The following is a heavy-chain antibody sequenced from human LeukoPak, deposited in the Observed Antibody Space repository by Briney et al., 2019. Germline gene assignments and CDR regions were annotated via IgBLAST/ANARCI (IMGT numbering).Heavy chain of an antibody. CDR3: ANIMNYYYMDV. CDR1: GYIFTRYG. D-gene: IGHD3-16*01. J-gene: IGHJ6*03. CDR2: ISAHYGNT. Sequence: ASVKVSCKASGYIFTRYGISWVRQAPGQGLEWMGWISAHYGNTNYAQKFQGRVTITTDESTSTAYMELSSLRSEDTAVYYCANIMNYYYMDVWGKGTTVTVSS. V-gene: IGHV1-18*01.